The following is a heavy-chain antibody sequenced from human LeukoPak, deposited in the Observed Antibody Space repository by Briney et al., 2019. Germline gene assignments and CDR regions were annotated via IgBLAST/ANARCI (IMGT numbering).Heavy chain of an antibody. CDR1: GGSISSYY. Sequence: SETQSLTCTVSGGSISSYYWSWLRQPPGKGLEWIGYIYYSGTTNYNPSLKSRVTISVDTSKNQFSLKLSSVTAADTAVYYCARGVYIAAAQYGYWGQGTLVTVSS. V-gene: IGHV4-59*01. D-gene: IGHD6-13*01. CDR3: ARGVYIAAAQYGY. J-gene: IGHJ4*02. CDR2: IYYSGTT.